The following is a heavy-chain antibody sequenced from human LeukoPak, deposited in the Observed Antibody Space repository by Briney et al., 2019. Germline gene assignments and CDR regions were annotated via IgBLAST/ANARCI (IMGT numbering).Heavy chain of an antibody. V-gene: IGHV4-39*01. CDR1: GGSISSSSYY. CDR2: IYYSGST. Sequence: SETLSLTCTVSGGSISSSSYYCGWIRQPPGKGLEWIGSIYYSGSTYYNPSLKSRVTISVDTSKNQFSLKLSSVTAADTAVYYCARLPVADYWGQGTLVTVSS. CDR3: ARLPVADY. J-gene: IGHJ4*02.